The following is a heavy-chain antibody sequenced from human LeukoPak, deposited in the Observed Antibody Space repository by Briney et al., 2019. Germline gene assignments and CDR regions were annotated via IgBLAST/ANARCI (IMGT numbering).Heavy chain of an antibody. Sequence: GGSLRLSCAASGFTFIDAWMSWVRQAPGKGLEWVGRIKSKTEGETTGYAAPVKGRLTISRDDSKNTLYLQMNNLETEDTAVYFCTTEGAVVSSSRFFARRTGTNAFDLWGQGTMVTVSS. V-gene: IGHV3-15*01. D-gene: IGHD1-14*01. J-gene: IGHJ3*01. CDR2: IKSKTEGETT. CDR3: TTEGAVVSSSRFFARRTGTNAFDL. CDR1: GFTFIDAW.